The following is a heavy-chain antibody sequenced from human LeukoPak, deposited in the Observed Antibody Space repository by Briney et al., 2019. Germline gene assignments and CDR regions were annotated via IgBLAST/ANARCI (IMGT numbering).Heavy chain of an antibody. CDR2: VSYDGSNK. J-gene: IGHJ3*02. Sequence: SGRSLRLSCAASGFTFSSYAMHWVRQAPGKGLEWVAVVSYDGSNKYYADSVKGRFTISRDSSKNTLYLQMNSLRAEDTAVYYCAREYYDSSGSKAFDIWGQGTMVTVSS. CDR3: AREYYDSSGSKAFDI. D-gene: IGHD3-22*01. CDR1: GFTFSSYA. V-gene: IGHV3-30*14.